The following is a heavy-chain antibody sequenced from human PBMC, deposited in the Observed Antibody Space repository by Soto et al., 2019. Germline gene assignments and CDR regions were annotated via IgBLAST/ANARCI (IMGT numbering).Heavy chain of an antibody. V-gene: IGHV3-23*01. J-gene: IGHJ5*01. D-gene: IGHD6-6*01. Sequence: PRLSCTASGFTFTNYAMSWARQAPGKGLEWVSTISGSGVRTYYADSVKGRFTISRDNSKNTLDLQMNSLRAEDTAIYYCAKDHAREQFVRGENWFDSWGQGTLVTVSS. CDR3: AKDHAREQFVRGENWFDS. CDR1: GFTFTNYA. CDR2: ISGSGVRT.